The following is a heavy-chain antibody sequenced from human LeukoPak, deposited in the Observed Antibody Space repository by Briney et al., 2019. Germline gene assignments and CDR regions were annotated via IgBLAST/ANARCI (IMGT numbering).Heavy chain of an antibody. D-gene: IGHD6-19*01. CDR1: GGTFTSFG. CDR3: ARGPIAVANDFDS. J-gene: IGHJ4*02. V-gene: IGHV1-69*04. Sequence: SVKVSCKASGGTFTSFGISWVRQAPGQGLEWMGRIIPVLDIADYAQKFQGRVTITEDKSTTTAYMQLINLRSEDTAFYYCARGPIAVANDFDSWGQGTLVTVSS. CDR2: IIPVLDIA.